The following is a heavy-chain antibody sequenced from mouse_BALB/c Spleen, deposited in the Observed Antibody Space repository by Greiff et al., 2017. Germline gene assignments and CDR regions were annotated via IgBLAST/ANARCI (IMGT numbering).Heavy chain of an antibody. CDR3: AREKTGTQGNAMDD. CDR1: GYSITSGYS. J-gene: IGHJ4*01. V-gene: IGHV3-1*02. D-gene: IGHD4-1*01. CDR2: IHYSGST. Sequence: EVQLQQSGPDLVKPSQSLSLTCTVTGYSITSGYSWHWIRQFPGNKLEWMGYIHYSGSTNYNPSLKSRISITRDTSKNQFFLQLNSVTTEDTATYYCAREKTGTQGNAMDDWGQGTSVTVSS.